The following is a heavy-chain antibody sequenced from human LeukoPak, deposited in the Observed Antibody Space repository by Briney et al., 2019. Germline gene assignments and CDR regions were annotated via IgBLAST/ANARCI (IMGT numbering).Heavy chain of an antibody. Sequence: GGSLRLSCAASGFSFSLSVMHWVRQAPGKGLEWVAFIYNDGINKYYADSVKGRFTITRDNSKNTLYLQMDSLRAEDTAVYYCASRVITSFDYWGQGTLVTVSS. CDR1: GFSFSLSV. CDR3: ASRVITSFDY. D-gene: IGHD2-21*01. CDR2: IYNDGINK. J-gene: IGHJ4*02. V-gene: IGHV3-30*02.